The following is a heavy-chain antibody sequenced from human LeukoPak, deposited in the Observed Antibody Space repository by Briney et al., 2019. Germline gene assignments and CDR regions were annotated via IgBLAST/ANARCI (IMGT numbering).Heavy chain of an antibody. CDR3: ASRSSVAASGPG. CDR1: GFMFNQFG. Sequence: PGGSLRLSCAASGFMFNQFGMHWARQAPGKGLEWVAFIRYDGTNEFYGDSVKGRFTISRDNAKNSLYLQMSSLRAEDTALYYCASRSSVAASGPGWGQGTLVTVSS. J-gene: IGHJ4*02. CDR2: IRYDGTNE. D-gene: IGHD2-15*01. V-gene: IGHV3-30*02.